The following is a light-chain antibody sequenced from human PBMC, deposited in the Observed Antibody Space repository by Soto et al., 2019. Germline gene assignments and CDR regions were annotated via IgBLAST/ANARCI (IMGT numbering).Light chain of an antibody. V-gene: IGLV2-14*01. Sequence: QSALTQPASVSGSPGQSITISCTGTSSDVGGYNYVSWYQQHPGKAPKLMIYEVSNRPSGVSNRFSGSKSGNTASLTISGLQAEDEADYYCRSYTRSRTVFGGGTKLTVL. CDR3: RSYTRSRTV. J-gene: IGLJ3*02. CDR2: EVS. CDR1: SSDVGGYNY.